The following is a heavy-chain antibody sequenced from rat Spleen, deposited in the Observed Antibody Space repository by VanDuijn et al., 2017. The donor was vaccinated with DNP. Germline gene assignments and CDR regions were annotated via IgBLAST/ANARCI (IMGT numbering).Heavy chain of an antibody. J-gene: IGHJ4*01. V-gene: IGHV5S10*01. CDR3: AKETQTTEVMDA. CDR1: GFTFRNYD. Sequence: EVQLVESGGGLIQPGRSLKLSCTASGFTFRNYDMAWVRQAPKKGLEWVATISYDGRDTYYRDSVKGRFTISRDNAKNTQFLQMDSLRSEDTATYYCAKETQTTEVMDAWGQGASVTVSS. CDR2: ISYDGRDT. D-gene: IGHD1-11*01.